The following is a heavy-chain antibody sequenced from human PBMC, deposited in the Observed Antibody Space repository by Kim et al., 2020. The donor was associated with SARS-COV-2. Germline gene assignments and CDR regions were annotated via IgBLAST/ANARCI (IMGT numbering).Heavy chain of an antibody. Sequence: GGSLRLSCAASGFTFSSYGMHWVRQAPGKGLEWVAVISYDGSNKYYADSVKGRFTISRDNSKNTLYLQMNSLRAEDTAVYYCAKEKGEWLARWFDYWCQG. V-gene: IGHV3-30*18. CDR2: ISYDGSNK. CDR3: AKEKGEWLARWFDY. D-gene: IGHD6-19*01. J-gene: IGHJ4*02. CDR1: GFTFSSYG.